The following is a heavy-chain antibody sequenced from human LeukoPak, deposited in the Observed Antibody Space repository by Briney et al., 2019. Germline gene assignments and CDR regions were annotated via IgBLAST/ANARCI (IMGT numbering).Heavy chain of an antibody. V-gene: IGHV3-23*01. Sequence: GGSLRLSCAASGFTFSSYAMSWVRQAPGKGLEWVSAISGSGGSTYYADSVKGRFTLSRDNSKNTLYLQMNSLRAEDTAVYYCAKVVLGGYCSSTSCYGYYYYYYGMDVWGQGTTVTVSS. CDR1: GFTFSSYA. J-gene: IGHJ6*02. CDR3: AKVVLGGYCSSTSCYGYYYYYYGMDV. D-gene: IGHD2-2*01. CDR2: ISGSGGST.